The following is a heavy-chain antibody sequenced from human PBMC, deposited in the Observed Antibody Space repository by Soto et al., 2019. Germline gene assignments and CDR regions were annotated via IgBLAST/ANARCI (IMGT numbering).Heavy chain of an antibody. CDR1: GGTFSSYA. CDR3: ARARAQHIVVVTAIPGYYYYGMDV. D-gene: IGHD2-21*02. Sequence: QVQLVQSGAEVKKPGSSVKVSCKASGGTFSSYAISWVRQAPGQGLEWMGGIIPIFGTANYAQKFQGRVTITADEATSTDYMELSSLSSEDTAVYYCARARAQHIVVVTAIPGYYYYGMDVWGQGTTVTVTS. CDR2: IIPIFGTA. J-gene: IGHJ6*02. V-gene: IGHV1-69*01.